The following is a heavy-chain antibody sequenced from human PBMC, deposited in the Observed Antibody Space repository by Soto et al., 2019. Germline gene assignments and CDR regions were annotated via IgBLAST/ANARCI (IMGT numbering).Heavy chain of an antibody. CDR3: AREYTYGSNFFDC. J-gene: IGHJ4*02. CDR2: ISHSGST. CDR1: GGSISSAAYY. D-gene: IGHD5-18*01. Sequence: SETLSLTCTVSGGSISSAAYYWSWIRQHPGKGLEWIGYISHSGSTYYTPSLKSRVIISADTSKNQFSLNLTSVTAADTAVYYFAREYTYGSNFFDCWGQGALVTVSS. V-gene: IGHV4-31*03.